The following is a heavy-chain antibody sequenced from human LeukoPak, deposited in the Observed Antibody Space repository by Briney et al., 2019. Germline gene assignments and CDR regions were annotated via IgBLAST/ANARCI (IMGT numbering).Heavy chain of an antibody. CDR3: ARDHDYGPDY. V-gene: IGHV1-2*02. D-gene: IGHD4/OR15-4a*01. CDR2: IKPDSGAI. CDR1: GYSFTVHY. Sequence: GASLKLSCKTSGYSFTVHYLHWLRQAPGQGLEWMGWIKPDSGAISFAQNFQGRVTMTSDTSINTAYMELSSLTSDDTAMYYCARDHDYGPDYWGQGTLVTVSA. J-gene: IGHJ4*02.